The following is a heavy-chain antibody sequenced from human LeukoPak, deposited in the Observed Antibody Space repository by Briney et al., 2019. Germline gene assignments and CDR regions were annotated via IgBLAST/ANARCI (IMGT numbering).Heavy chain of an antibody. Sequence: KASETLSLTCTVSGGSISSSSYYWGWIRQPPGMGLEWIGSIYYSGSTYYNPSLKSRVTISVDTSKNQFSLKLSSVTAADTAVYYCARVPYDYIWGSYRLGGEYYFDYWGQGTLVTVSS. D-gene: IGHD3-16*02. CDR2: IYYSGST. J-gene: IGHJ4*02. CDR3: ARVPYDYIWGSYRLGGEYYFDY. CDR1: GGSISSSSYY. V-gene: IGHV4-39*01.